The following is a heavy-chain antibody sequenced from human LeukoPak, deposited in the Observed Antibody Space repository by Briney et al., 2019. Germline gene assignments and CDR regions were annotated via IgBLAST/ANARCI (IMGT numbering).Heavy chain of an antibody. D-gene: IGHD3-16*01. J-gene: IGHJ5*02. Sequence: SETLSLTCTVSGGSISSYYWGWIRQPPGKGLEWIGSIYHSGSTYYNPSLKSRVTISVDTSKNQFSLKLSSVTAADTAVYYCARGDWFDPWGQGTLVTVSS. V-gene: IGHV4-38-2*02. CDR2: IYHSGST. CDR1: GGSISSYY. CDR3: ARGDWFDP.